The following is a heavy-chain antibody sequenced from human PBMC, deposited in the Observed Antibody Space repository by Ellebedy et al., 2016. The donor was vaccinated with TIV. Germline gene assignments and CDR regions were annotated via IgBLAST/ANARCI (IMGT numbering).Heavy chain of an antibody. V-gene: IGHV3-15*01. J-gene: IGHJ4*02. CDR3: TTYLYCGSSGCHYGRVDN. CDR1: GFTFSSAW. Sequence: PGGSLRLSCSPPGFTFSSAWMSWVRQAPGKGLDWVGRIKSNTDGGTTVYTSPVKGRFTISRDDSKNTLYLQMNSLETEDTAVYFCTTYLYCGSSGCHYGRVDNWGQGTLVTVSS. CDR2: IKSNTDGGTT. D-gene: IGHD2-2*01.